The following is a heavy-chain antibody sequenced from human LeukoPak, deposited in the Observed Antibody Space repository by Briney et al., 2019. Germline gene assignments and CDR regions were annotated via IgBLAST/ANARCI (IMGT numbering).Heavy chain of an antibody. CDR3: ARDTRTDSMHAFDI. Sequence: PSETLSLTCTVSGGSISSYYWSWIRQPAGKGLEWIGRIYISGSTNYNPSLTSRVTMSVDTSKNQFSLKLSSVTAADTAVYYCARDTRTDSMHAFDIWGQGTMVTVSS. CDR2: IYISGST. V-gene: IGHV4-4*07. J-gene: IGHJ3*02. CDR1: GGSISSYY. D-gene: IGHD2-8*01.